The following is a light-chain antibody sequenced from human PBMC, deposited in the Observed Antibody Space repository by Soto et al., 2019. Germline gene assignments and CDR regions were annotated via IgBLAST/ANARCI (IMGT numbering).Light chain of an antibody. V-gene: IGLV7-46*01. CDR1: TGAVTTGHF. J-gene: IGLJ2*01. CDR2: DTD. CDR3: LLSYRGVGV. Sequence: QAVVTQEPSLTVSPGGTVTLTCGSNTGAVTTGHFPYWFQQKPGQAPRTVIYDTDRKHSWAPARFSGSLLGGKAALTLSGAQPEDEADYYCLLSYRGVGVFDGGTQLTVL.